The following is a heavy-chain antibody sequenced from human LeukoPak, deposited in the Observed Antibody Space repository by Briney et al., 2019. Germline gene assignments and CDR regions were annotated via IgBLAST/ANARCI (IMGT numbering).Heavy chain of an antibody. Sequence: GGSLRLSCAASGFTFSSYSMNLVRQAPGKGLEWVSYISSSSSTIYYADSVKGRFTISRDNAKNSLYLQMNSLRAEDTAVYYCARGTSSSWRDDAFDIWGQGTMVTVSS. D-gene: IGHD6-13*01. CDR1: GFTFSSYS. CDR2: ISSSSSTI. V-gene: IGHV3-48*01. CDR3: ARGTSSSWRDDAFDI. J-gene: IGHJ3*02.